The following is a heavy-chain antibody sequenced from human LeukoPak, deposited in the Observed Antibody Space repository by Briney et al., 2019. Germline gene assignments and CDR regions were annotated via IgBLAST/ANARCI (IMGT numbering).Heavy chain of an antibody. CDR1: GFTFSSYS. Sequence: GGSLRLSCAASGFTFSSYSMNWVRQAPGKGLEWVSAISGSGGSTYYADSVKGRFTISRDNSKNTLYLQMNSLRAEDTAVYYCAKERVRGYTGSYRGDYWGQGTLVTVSS. V-gene: IGHV3-23*01. D-gene: IGHD3-16*02. CDR3: AKERVRGYTGSYRGDY. J-gene: IGHJ4*02. CDR2: ISGSGGST.